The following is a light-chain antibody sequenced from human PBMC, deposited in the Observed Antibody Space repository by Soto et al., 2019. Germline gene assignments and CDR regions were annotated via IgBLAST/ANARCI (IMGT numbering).Light chain of an antibody. Sequence: QSVLTQPASASGSPGQSVTISCTGASSDVGGYNYVSWYQQHPGKAPKLIIYEVSKRPSGVPDRFSGSKSGNTASLTVSGLQAEDEADYYCSSYAGSVYVFGTGTKVTVL. CDR2: EVS. CDR3: SSYAGSVYV. CDR1: SSDVGGYNY. V-gene: IGLV2-8*01. J-gene: IGLJ1*01.